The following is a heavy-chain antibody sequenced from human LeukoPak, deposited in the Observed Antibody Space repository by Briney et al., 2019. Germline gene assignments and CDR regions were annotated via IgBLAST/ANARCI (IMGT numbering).Heavy chain of an antibody. Sequence: GGSLRLSCTASGFIFSTYAMTWVRQAPGKGLEWISSMSSGSRYIYYADSVRGRFTISRDNTKNSLYLLMNNLRAEDTAIYYCARDRPTGASRVFVVQWGQGTPVTVSS. V-gene: IGHV3-21*06. CDR1: GFIFSTYA. CDR3: ARDRPTGASRVFVVQ. D-gene: IGHD2-15*01. CDR2: MSSGSRYI. J-gene: IGHJ4*02.